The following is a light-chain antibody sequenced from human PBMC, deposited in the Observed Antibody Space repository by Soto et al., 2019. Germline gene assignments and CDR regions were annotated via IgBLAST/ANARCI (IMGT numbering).Light chain of an antibody. V-gene: IGKV1-39*01. J-gene: IGKJ4*01. CDR3: QQCYSIPPLS. Sequence: DIQMTQSPSSLSASVGDRVTITCRTSQSISSYLNWYQQKPGKAPKLLIYAASILHSGVPSRFSGSGSGTDFTLTISSLQPEDFATYYCQQCYSIPPLSFGGGTKVGIK. CDR1: QSISSY. CDR2: AAS.